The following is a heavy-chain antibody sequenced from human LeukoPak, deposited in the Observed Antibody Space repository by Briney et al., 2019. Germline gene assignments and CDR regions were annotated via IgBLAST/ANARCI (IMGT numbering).Heavy chain of an antibody. J-gene: IGHJ6*02. CDR1: GGSISSYY. CDR2: IYYSGST. CDR3: ARHDEIAVFRNGLDV. Sequence: PSETLSLTCTVSGGSISSYYWSWIRQPPGKGLEWIGYIYYSGSTNYNPSLKSRVTISVDTSGNQFSLKLSSVTAADTAVYYCARHDEIAVFRNGLDVWGQGTTVTVS. V-gene: IGHV4-59*08. D-gene: IGHD6-19*01.